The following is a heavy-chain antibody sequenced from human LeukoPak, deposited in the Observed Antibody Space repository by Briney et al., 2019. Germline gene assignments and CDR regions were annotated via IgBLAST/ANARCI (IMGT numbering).Heavy chain of an antibody. D-gene: IGHD4-17*01. J-gene: IGHJ4*02. CDR2: IISSGGVT. V-gene: IGHV3-23*01. Sequence: PGGSLRLSCAASGFTFSSYSMNWVRQAPGKGLEWVSSIISSGGVTYYADSLKGRFTISRDNSKSTLYLQMNSLRADDTAVYYCAKEIWPTVTTPGHTYFDYWGQGTLVTVSS. CDR3: AKEIWPTVTTPGHTYFDY. CDR1: GFTFSSYS.